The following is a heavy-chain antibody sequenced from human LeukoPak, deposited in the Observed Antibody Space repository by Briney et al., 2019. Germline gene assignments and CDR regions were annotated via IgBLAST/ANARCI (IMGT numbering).Heavy chain of an antibody. CDR3: ARGKEGSSWSPNWFDP. J-gene: IGHJ5*02. CDR2: IIPIFGTA. CDR1: GGTFSSYA. Sequence: GASVKVSCKASGGTFSSYAISWVRQAPGQGLEWMGGIIPIFGTANYAQKFQGRVTITADESTSTAYMELSSLRSEDTAVYYCARGKEGSSWSPNWFDPWGQGTLVIVSS. D-gene: IGHD6-13*01. V-gene: IGHV1-69*13.